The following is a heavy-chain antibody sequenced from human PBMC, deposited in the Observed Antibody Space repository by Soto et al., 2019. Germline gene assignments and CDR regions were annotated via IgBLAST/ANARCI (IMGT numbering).Heavy chain of an antibody. CDR2: IDSYGSST. J-gene: IGHJ4*02. CDR3: VRGLGNSDH. V-gene: IGHV3-74*03. Sequence: EVQLVESGGGLVQPRGSLRLSCVASGFTFSSYWMHWVRQVPGKEPVWVSFIDSYGSSTKYADSVRGRFTISRDNAKNTLYLLMNSLRVDDTAVYYCVRGLGNSDHWGQGTLVTVSS. CDR1: GFTFSSYW.